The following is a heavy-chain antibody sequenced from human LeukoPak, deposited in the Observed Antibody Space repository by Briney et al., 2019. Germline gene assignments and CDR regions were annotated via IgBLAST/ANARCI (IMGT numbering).Heavy chain of an antibody. CDR2: INAGNGYT. V-gene: IGHV1-3*01. J-gene: IGHJ4*02. Sequence: GASVKVSCKASGYTFTTYAMHWVRQAPGQRLEWMGWINAGNGYTKYSQKFQGRVTITRDTSASTAYMELSSLRSEDTAVYYCARDVGSDSAFDYWGQGTLVTVSS. CDR1: GYTFTTYA. D-gene: IGHD2-21*01. CDR3: ARDVGSDSAFDY.